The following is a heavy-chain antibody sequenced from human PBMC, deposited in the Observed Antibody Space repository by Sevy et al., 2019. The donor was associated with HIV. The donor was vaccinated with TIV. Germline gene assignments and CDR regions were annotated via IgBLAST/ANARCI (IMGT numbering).Heavy chain of an antibody. D-gene: IGHD2-15*01. J-gene: IGHJ4*02. CDR3: ARELSTPNFDF. V-gene: IGHV4-4*02. CDR2: ISHSGSS. CDR1: GGSITSSNW. Sequence: SETLSLTCVVSGGSITSSNWWSWFRQPPGKGLEWIGEISHSGSSNYNPSLNTRVTISMDKSNNRFSLKLTSVTAADTAVYYCARELSTPNFDFWGQGALVTVS.